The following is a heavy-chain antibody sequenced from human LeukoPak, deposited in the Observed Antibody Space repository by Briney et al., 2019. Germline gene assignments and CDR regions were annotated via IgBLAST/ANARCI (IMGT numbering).Heavy chain of an antibody. D-gene: IGHD3-22*01. CDR3: ARAPYYYDSSGSYYYFDY. V-gene: IGHV3-48*02. CDR1: GFTFSSYN. J-gene: IGHJ4*02. CDR2: ISSSISSSSSTI. Sequence: HGGSLRLSCAASGFTFSSYNMNWVRQAPGKGLEWVSYISSSISSSSSTIYYADSVKGRFTISRDNAKNSLYLQMNSLRDEDTAVYYCARAPYYYDSSGSYYYFDYWGQGNLVTVSS.